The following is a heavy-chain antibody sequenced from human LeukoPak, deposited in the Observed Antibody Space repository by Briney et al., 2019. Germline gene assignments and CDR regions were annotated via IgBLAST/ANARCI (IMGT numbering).Heavy chain of an antibody. CDR2: INSDGTTT. D-gene: IGHD1-14*01. V-gene: IGHV3-74*01. J-gene: IGHJ4*02. CDR1: GFTFSSYW. Sequence: GGSLRLSCAASGFTFSSYWMHWVRQAPGKGLVWVSRINSDGTTTSHADSVKGRFTISRDNAKNTLYLQMNSLRAEDTAVYYCATARTAAGYYWGQGTLVAVSS. CDR3: ATARTAAGYY.